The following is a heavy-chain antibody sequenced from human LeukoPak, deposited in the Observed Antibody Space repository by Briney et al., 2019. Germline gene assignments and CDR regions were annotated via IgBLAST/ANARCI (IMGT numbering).Heavy chain of an antibody. D-gene: IGHD3-10*01. CDR2: MNPNSGNA. CDR3: ATVTMVRGPFDY. J-gene: IGHJ4*02. CDR1: GYTFTSYD. V-gene: IGHV1-8*01. Sequence: GASVKVSCKASGYTFTSYDINWVRQATGQGLEWMGWMNPNSGNAGYAQKFQGRVTMTEDTSTDTAYMELSSLRSEDTAVYYCATVTMVRGPFDYWGQGTLVTVSS.